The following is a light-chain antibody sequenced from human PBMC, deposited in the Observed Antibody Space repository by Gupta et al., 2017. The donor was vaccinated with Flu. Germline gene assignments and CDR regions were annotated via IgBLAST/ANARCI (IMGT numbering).Light chain of an antibody. CDR1: DLGSAY. CDR3: QAWVSKIYV. CDR2: QDT. J-gene: IGLJ1*01. Sequence: SYELTQPPSVSVSPGQTGRITCSGEDLGSAYVSWYQQKSGQAPGLVLHQDTKRPSGIPARFSGSNSGIIATLTITGTQATDEAVYFCQAWVSKIYVFGSGTKVTVL. V-gene: IGLV3-1*01.